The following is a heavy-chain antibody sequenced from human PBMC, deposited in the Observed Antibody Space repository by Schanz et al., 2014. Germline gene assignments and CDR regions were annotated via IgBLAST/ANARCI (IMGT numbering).Heavy chain of an antibody. CDR2: IYTSGST. J-gene: IGHJ4*01. Sequence: QGQLQESGPGLVKPSQTLSLTCTVSGGSISSGSYYWSWIRQPAGKGLEWIGRIYTSGSTNYNPSLKSRVTISLYTSMRQFSLRLTSVSAADTAVYYCARARGYNYGLFGYWGLGTLVTVSS. CDR3: ARARGYNYGLFGY. CDR1: GGSISSGSYY. D-gene: IGHD5-18*01. V-gene: IGHV4-61*02.